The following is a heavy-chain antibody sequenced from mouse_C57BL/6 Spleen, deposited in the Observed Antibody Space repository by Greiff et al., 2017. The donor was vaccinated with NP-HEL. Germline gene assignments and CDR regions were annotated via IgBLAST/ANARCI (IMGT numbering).Heavy chain of an antibody. CDR3: AIPYGSSYFDY. J-gene: IGHJ2*01. V-gene: IGHV14-3*01. CDR2: IDSANGNT. CDR1: GFNIKNTY. Sequence: VHVKQSVAELVRPGASVKLSCTASGFNIKNTYMHWVKQRPEQGLEWIGRIDSANGNTKYAPKFQGKATITADTSSNPAYLQLSSLTSEDTAIYYCAIPYGSSYFDYWGQGTTLTVSA. D-gene: IGHD1-1*01.